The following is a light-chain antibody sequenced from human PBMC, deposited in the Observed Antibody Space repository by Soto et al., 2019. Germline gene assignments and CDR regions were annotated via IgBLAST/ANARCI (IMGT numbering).Light chain of an antibody. CDR1: QSVRSN. CDR2: GAS. J-gene: IGKJ4*01. CDR3: QHYTSWPLA. Sequence: EIVMTQSPAILSVSPGERATLSCRASQSVRSNLAWYQQEPGQAPRLLIYGASIRATGIPARFSGSESGTEFTLSSSSMQSEDFAIDFCQHYTSWPLAFGGGNKVEIK. V-gene: IGKV3-15*01.